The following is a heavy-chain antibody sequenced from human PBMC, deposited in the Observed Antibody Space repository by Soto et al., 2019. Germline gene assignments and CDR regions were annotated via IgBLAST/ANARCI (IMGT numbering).Heavy chain of an antibody. CDR2: ISYAGSNK. CDR3: ARESGQQHLAEYNWFDP. D-gene: IGHD6-13*01. V-gene: IGHV3-30-3*01. CDR1: GYTFSRYA. J-gene: IGHJ5*02. Sequence: RSLRLPRVASGYTFSRYAMHWVRQAPGKALECAEVISYAGSNKYYADSVKGRFTISRDNSRNTLYLQMNSLRADDTAVYYCARESGQQHLAEYNWFDPWGKGTLVTAS.